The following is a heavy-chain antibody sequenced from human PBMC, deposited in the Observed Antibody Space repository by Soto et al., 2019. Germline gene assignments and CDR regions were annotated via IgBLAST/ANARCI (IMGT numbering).Heavy chain of an antibody. CDR2: ISGSGRTI. D-gene: IGHD3-16*01. CDR1: GIVFSDY. J-gene: IGHJ5*02. CDR3: ARLPFSWGWFDP. Sequence: QVQLVESGGGLVKPGGSLRLSCAASGIVFSDYMSWVRQAPGKGLEWLSYISGSGRTIYSADSVKGRFTSSRDNATNSLYPQMNNARTEDTAVYYCARLPFSWGWFDPGGQGTLVTVSS. V-gene: IGHV3-11*01.